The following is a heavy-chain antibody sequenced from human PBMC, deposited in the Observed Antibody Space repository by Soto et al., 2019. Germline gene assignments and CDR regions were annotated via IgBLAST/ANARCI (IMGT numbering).Heavy chain of an antibody. CDR3: AKGDTMVRGVHNWFDP. CDR1: GFTFSSYA. V-gene: IGHV3-23*01. D-gene: IGHD3-10*01. Sequence: SLRLSCAASGFTFSSYAMSWVRQAPGKGLEWVSAISGSGGSTYYADSVKGRFTISRDNSKNTLYLQMNSLRAEDTAVYYCAKGDTMVRGVHNWFDPWGQGTLVTVSS. J-gene: IGHJ5*02. CDR2: ISGSGGST.